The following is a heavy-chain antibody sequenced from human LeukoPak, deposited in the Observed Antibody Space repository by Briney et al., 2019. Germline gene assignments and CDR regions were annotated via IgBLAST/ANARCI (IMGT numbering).Heavy chain of an antibody. CDR2: INHSGST. CDR3: ARDDRFGGTYNWFDP. V-gene: IGHV4-34*01. J-gene: IGHJ5*02. Sequence: SETLPLTCAVYGGSFSGYYWSWIRQPPGKGLDWIGEINHSGSTYYNPSLKSRVTISVDTSKNQFSLKLSSVTAADTAVYYCARDDRFGGTYNWFDPWGQGTLVTVSS. CDR1: GGSFSGYY. D-gene: IGHD3-10*01.